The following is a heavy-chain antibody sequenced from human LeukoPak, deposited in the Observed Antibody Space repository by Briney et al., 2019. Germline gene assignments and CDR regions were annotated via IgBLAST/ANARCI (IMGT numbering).Heavy chain of an antibody. CDR2: IYSGGDT. D-gene: IGHD6-13*01. Sequence: GESLRLSCAASGFTVRLNYMTWVRQAPGKGLEWVSIIYSGGDTYYADSVRGRFTISRDDSKNTLSLQMNSLRADDTAVYYCAKLSSSWSGLFRDYWGQGTLVTVSS. CDR3: AKLSSSWSGLFRDY. J-gene: IGHJ4*02. CDR1: GFTVRLNY. V-gene: IGHV3-53*01.